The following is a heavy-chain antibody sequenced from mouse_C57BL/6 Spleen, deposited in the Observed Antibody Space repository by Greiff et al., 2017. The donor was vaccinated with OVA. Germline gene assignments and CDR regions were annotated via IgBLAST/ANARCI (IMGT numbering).Heavy chain of an antibody. Sequence: EVTLVESGGGLVQPGGSMKLSCAASGFTFSDAWMDWVRQSPEKGLEWVSEIRNKANNHATYYAVSVKGRFTISSDDYKSIVYLQLNSLRARDTGIYYCTKESYDYDYFDYWGQGTTLTVSS. D-gene: IGHD2-4*01. CDR1: GFTFSDAW. CDR3: TKESYDYDYFDY. V-gene: IGHV6-6*01. CDR2: IRNKANNHAT. J-gene: IGHJ2*01.